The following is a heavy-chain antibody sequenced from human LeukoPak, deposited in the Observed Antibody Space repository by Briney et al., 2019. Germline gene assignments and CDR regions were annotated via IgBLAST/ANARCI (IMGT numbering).Heavy chain of an antibody. V-gene: IGHV3-30*18. Sequence: GGSLRLSRAASGFTFSSYGMHWVRQAPGKGLEWVAVISYDGSNKYYADSVKGRFTISRDNSKNTLYLQMNSLRAEDTAVYYCAKDPRTIFGVPVYFDYWGQGTLVTVSS. CDR3: AKDPRTIFGVPVYFDY. CDR1: GFTFSSYG. J-gene: IGHJ4*02. D-gene: IGHD3-3*01. CDR2: ISYDGSNK.